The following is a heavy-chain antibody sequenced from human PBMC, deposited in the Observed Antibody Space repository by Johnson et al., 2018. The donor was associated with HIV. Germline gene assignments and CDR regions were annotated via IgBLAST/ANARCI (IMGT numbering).Heavy chain of an antibody. Sequence: QVQLVESGGGVVQPGRSLRLSCAASGFTFSSYAMHWVRQAPGKGLAWVAVISYDGSNKYYADSVMGRFTISRDNAKNSLSLQMNSLRAEDTAAYYGARAYSVRLPNDGFDIWGQGTMVTVSS. CDR2: ISYDGSNK. D-gene: IGHD2-21*01. CDR3: ARAYSVRLPNDGFDI. V-gene: IGHV3-30-3*01. CDR1: GFTFSSYA. J-gene: IGHJ3*02.